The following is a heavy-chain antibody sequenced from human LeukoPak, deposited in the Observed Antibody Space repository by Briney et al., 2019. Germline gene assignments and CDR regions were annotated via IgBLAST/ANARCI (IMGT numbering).Heavy chain of an antibody. V-gene: IGHV3-23*01. CDR2: ISGSGGST. Sequence: PGGSLRLSCAASGFTFSVYATSWVRQAPGKGLEWVSAISGSGGSTYYADSVKGRFTISRDNSKNTLFLQMNSLRAEDTAVYYCAKCLDYYDSSGYFYYYYMDVWGKGTTVTVSS. D-gene: IGHD3-22*01. CDR3: AKCLDYYDSSGYFYYYYMDV. CDR1: GFTFSVYA. J-gene: IGHJ6*03.